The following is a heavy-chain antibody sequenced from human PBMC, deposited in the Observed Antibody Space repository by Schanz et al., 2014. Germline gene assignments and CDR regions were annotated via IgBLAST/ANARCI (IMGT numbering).Heavy chain of an antibody. CDR2: IWSDGSTK. Sequence: QVQLVESGGGVVQFGRSLRLSCVASGFTFSSYGMHWVRQAPGKGLEWVAVIWSDGSTKYYADSVKGRFTISRDNSKSSLYLQMNSLRAEDTAVYYCARDFDDRRGYGSGYCLGDCMDVWGQGTTVTVSS. D-gene: IGHD3-10*01. J-gene: IGHJ6*02. CDR1: GFTFSSYG. CDR3: ARDFDDRRGYGSGYCLGDCMDV. V-gene: IGHV3-33*01.